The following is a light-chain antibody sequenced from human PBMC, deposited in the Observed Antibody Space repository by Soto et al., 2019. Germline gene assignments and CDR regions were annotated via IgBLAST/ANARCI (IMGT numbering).Light chain of an antibody. Sequence: EIVLTQSPATLSLSPGDRATLSCRASQNVSSYLAWYQQKPGQAPRLFIYGASNRATGIPARFSGGGSGTDFTLTISSLEHEDFAVYYCQQRHNWPPLTFGGGTKVEIK. CDR3: QQRHNWPPLT. CDR2: GAS. CDR1: QNVSSY. J-gene: IGKJ4*01. V-gene: IGKV3-11*01.